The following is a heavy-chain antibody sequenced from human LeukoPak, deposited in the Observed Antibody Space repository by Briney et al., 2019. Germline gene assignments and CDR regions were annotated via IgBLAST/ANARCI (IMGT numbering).Heavy chain of an antibody. D-gene: IGHD4-17*01. CDR2: IYYSGST. Sequence: SETLFLTCTVSGGSISSGDYYWSWIRQPPGKGLEWIGYIYYSGSTYYNPSLKSRVTISVDTSKNQFSLKLSSVTAADTAVYYCARDPGDVGDRGWFDPWGQGTLVTVSS. V-gene: IGHV4-30-4*01. J-gene: IGHJ5*02. CDR1: GGSISSGDYY. CDR3: ARDPGDVGDRGWFDP.